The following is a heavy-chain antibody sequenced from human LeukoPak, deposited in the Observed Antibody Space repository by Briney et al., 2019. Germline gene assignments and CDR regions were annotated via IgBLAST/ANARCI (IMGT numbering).Heavy chain of an antibody. CDR3: ARPTMVRGVITHWFDP. J-gene: IGHJ5*02. CDR1: GYSFTSYW. Sequence: GKSLKISCKGSGYSFTSYWIGWVRQMPGKGLEWMGIIYPGDSDTRYSPSFQGQVTISADKSISTAYLQWSSLKASDTAMYYCARPTMVRGVITHWFDPWGQGTLVTVSS. CDR2: IYPGDSDT. D-gene: IGHD3-10*01. V-gene: IGHV5-51*01.